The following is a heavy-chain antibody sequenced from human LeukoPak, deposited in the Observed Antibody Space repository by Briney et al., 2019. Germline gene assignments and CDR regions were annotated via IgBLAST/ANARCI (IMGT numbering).Heavy chain of an antibody. Sequence: GGSLRLSCAASGFTFSSYGMHWVRQAPGKGLEWVAVISYDGSNKYYADSVKGRFTISRDNSKSTLYLQMNSLRAEDTAVYYCAKDHIAAAGTLQHWGQGTLVTVSS. D-gene: IGHD6-13*01. CDR2: ISYDGSNK. V-gene: IGHV3-30*18. CDR1: GFTFSSYG. CDR3: AKDHIAAAGTLQH. J-gene: IGHJ1*01.